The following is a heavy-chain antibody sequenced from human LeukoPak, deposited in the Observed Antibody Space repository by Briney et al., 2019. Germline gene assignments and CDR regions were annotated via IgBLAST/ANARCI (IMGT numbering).Heavy chain of an antibody. Sequence: GGSLRLSCAASGFTVSSNYMSWVRQVPGKGLEWVSVIYSGGSTYYADSVKGRFTISRDNSKNTLYLQMNRLRAEDTAVYYCARHRYCSSTSCYWLSYWGQGTLVTVSS. V-gene: IGHV3-53*01. CDR2: IYSGGST. J-gene: IGHJ4*02. D-gene: IGHD2-2*01. CDR3: ARHRYCSSTSCYWLSY. CDR1: GFTVSSNY.